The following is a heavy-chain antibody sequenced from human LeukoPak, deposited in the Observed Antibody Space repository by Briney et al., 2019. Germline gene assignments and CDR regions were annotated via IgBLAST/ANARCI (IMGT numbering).Heavy chain of an antibody. D-gene: IGHD3-22*01. V-gene: IGHV4-34*01. CDR3: ATRANYYDSSGRGSWFDP. CDR1: GGSFSGYY. J-gene: IGHJ5*02. CDR2: INHSGST. Sequence: SETLSLTCAVYGGSFSGYYWSWIRQPPGKGLEWIGEINHSGSTNYNPSLKSRLTISVDTSKNQFSLNLSSVTAADTAVYYCATRANYYDSSGRGSWFDPWGQGTLVTVSS.